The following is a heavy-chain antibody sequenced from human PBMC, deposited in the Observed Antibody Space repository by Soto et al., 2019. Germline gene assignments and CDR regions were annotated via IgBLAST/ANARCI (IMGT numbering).Heavy chain of an antibody. CDR3: AKDFAYDTSGYYDDS. CDR1: GFTFSSYA. V-gene: IGHV3-23*01. J-gene: IGHJ5*01. D-gene: IGHD3-22*01. Sequence: EVQLLESGGGLVQPGGSLRLSCAASGFTFSSYAMSWVRQAPGKGLEWVSAISGSGSTYYADSVKGRFTISRDNSKNTLYLQMKSLRAEDTALYCCAKDFAYDTSGYYDDSWGQGTLVTVSS. CDR2: ISGSGST.